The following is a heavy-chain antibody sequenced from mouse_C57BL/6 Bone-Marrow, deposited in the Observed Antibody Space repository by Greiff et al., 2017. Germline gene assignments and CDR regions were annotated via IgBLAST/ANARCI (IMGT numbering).Heavy chain of an antibody. CDR1: GYSITSCYD. J-gene: IGHJ1*03. D-gene: IGHD2-2*01. Sequence: EVQLQESGPGMVKPSQSLSLTCTVTGYSITSCYDWHWIRHFPGNKLEWMGYISYSGSTNYNPSLKSRISITHDTSKNHFFLKLNSVTTEDTATYYCARTMVKGYWYFDVWGTGTTVTVSS. CDR3: ARTMVKGYWYFDV. V-gene: IGHV3-1*01. CDR2: ISYSGST.